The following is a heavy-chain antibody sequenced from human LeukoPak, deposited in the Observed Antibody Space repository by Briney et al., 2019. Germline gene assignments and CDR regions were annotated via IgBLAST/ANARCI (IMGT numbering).Heavy chain of an antibody. CDR2: IYYSGST. CDR1: GGSISSYY. J-gene: IGHJ4*02. D-gene: IGHD2-15*01. Sequence: SETLSLTCTVSGGSISSYYWSWIRPPPGKGLEWIGYIYYSGSTNYNPSLKSRVTISVDTSKNQFSLNLSSVPAADTVVSYSASVDGYSSGGSCYSAEFYYWGQGTMVTVSS. CDR3: ASVDGYSSGGSCYSAEFYY. V-gene: IGHV4-59*01.